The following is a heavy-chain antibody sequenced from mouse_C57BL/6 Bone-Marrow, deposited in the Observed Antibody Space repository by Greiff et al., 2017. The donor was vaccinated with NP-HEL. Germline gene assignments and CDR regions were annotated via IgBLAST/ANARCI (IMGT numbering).Heavy chain of an antibody. CDR3: ARSYYSNYDAMDY. J-gene: IGHJ4*01. Sequence: QVTLKVCGPGILQSSQTLSLTCSFSGFSLSTSGMGVSWIRQPSGKGLEWLAHIYWDDDKRYKPSLKSRLTISKDTSRNQVFLKITSVDTADTATYYCARSYYSNYDAMDYWGQGTSVTVSS. D-gene: IGHD2-5*01. V-gene: IGHV8-12*01. CDR2: IYWDDDK. CDR1: GFSLSTSGMG.